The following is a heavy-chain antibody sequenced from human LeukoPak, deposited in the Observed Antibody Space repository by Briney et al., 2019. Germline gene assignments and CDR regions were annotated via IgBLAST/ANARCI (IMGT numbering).Heavy chain of an antibody. CDR3: ARPTETDDDAFDI. CDR1: GYTFTGYY. J-gene: IGHJ3*02. Sequence: ASVKVSCKASGYTFTGYYIHWVRQAPGQGLEWMGWINPNSGGTNYAQKFQGRVTMTRDTSISTAYMELSRLRSDDTAVYYCARPTETDDDAFDIWGQGTMVTVSS. V-gene: IGHV1-2*02. CDR2: INPNSGGT.